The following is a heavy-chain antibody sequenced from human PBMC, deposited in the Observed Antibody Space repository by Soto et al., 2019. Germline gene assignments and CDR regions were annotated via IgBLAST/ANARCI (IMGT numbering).Heavy chain of an antibody. D-gene: IGHD5-12*01. V-gene: IGHV4-59*01. CDR1: GGSISTYY. Sequence: SETLSLTCTVSGGSISTYYWSWIRQPPGKGLEWIGYIYYSGYTNYNPSLKSRVTISVDTSKNQFSLKLSSVTAADTAVYYCARTATITEYYFDYWGQGTLVTVSS. CDR2: IYYSGYT. J-gene: IGHJ4*02. CDR3: ARTATITEYYFDY.